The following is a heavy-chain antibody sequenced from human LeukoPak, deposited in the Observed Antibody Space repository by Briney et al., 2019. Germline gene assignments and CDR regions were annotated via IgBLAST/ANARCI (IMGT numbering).Heavy chain of an antibody. V-gene: IGHV4-31*03. CDR2: IYYTGSV. D-gene: IGHD3-10*01. CDR1: GASIGTGGFY. Sequence: SETLSLTCTITGASIGTGGFYWTWIRQPPGEGLEWIGYIYYTGSVDYNASLKSRLTISLDTSKNQISLKLNSVTAADTAVYYCARDHSYYFGSQTSTLDVWGQGTAVTVSS. CDR3: ARDHSYYFGSQTSTLDV. J-gene: IGHJ6*02.